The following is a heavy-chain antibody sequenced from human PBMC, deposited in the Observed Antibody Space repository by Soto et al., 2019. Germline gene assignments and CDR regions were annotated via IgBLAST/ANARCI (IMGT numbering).Heavy chain of an antibody. CDR3: AKEKVAGSSYFDY. CDR2: ISFDGSQK. J-gene: IGHJ4*02. D-gene: IGHD6-19*01. V-gene: IGHV3-30*18. Sequence: GGSLRLSCAASGFTFSTYGMHWVRQAPGKGLEWVSVISFDGSQKWHADSVRGRFTISRDNSKSTLSLQMSSLRTEDTAVYYCAKEKVAGSSYFDYWGQGTLVTVSS. CDR1: GFTFSTYG.